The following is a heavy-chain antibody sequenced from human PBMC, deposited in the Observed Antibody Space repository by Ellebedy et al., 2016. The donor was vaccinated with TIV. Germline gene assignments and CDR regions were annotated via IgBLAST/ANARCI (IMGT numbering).Heavy chain of an antibody. V-gene: IGHV4-39*01. J-gene: IGHJ4*02. CDR2: VYYSGSP. D-gene: IGHD2-21*02. CDR1: GGSVSSTRYY. Sequence: MPSETLSLTCSVSGGSVSSTRYYWAWIRQPPGQGLEYIGSVYYSGSPYYSPSFKSRVTLSADTSKNQFSLNLRTVTAADTAVYYCARTDPWQPIDDWGQGILVSVSS. CDR3: ARTDPWQPIDD.